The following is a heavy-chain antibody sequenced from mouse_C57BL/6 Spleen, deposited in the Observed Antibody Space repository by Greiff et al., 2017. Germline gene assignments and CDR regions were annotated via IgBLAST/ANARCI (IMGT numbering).Heavy chain of an antibody. D-gene: IGHD2-5*01. Sequence: EVQLQQSGPELVKPGASVKMSCKASGYTFTDYNMHWVKQSHGKSLEWIGYINPNNGGTSYNQKFKGKATLTVNKSSSTAYMELRSLTSEDSAVYYCARDRDSNSYYAMDYWGQGTSVTVSS. CDR3: ARDRDSNSYYAMDY. V-gene: IGHV1-22*01. CDR2: INPNNGGT. J-gene: IGHJ4*01. CDR1: GYTFTDYN.